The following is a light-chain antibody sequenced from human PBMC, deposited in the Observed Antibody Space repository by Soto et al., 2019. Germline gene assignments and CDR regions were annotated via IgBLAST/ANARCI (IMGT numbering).Light chain of an antibody. CDR1: SLGDKS. CDR2: EDT. J-gene: IGLJ2*01. CDR3: QAWDSSSAV. V-gene: IGLV3-1*01. Sequence: SYELTQLPSLSVSPGQTASITCSGHSLGDKSACWYQQKPGQSPALVTYEDTKRPSGIPERFSGSNSGNTATLTISGTQPMDEADYYCQAWDSSSAVFGGGTKLTVL.